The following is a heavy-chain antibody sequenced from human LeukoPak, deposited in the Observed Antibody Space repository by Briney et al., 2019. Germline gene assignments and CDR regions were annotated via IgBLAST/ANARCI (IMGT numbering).Heavy chain of an antibody. V-gene: IGHV4-59*08. Sequence: PSETLSLTCTVSGGSISSYYWSWIRQPPGKGLEWLGYIYYNGSTNYNPSLKSRVTISEDTSKNQFSVKLSSVTAADTAVYYCARQFQRSSWYVDGWFDLWGQGTLVSVSS. D-gene: IGHD6-13*01. CDR2: IYYNGST. J-gene: IGHJ5*02. CDR1: GGSISSYY. CDR3: ARQFQRSSWYVDGWFDL.